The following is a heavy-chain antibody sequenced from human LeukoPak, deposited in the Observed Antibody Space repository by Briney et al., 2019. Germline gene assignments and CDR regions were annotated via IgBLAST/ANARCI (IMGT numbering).Heavy chain of an antibody. D-gene: IGHD6-6*01. CDR3: ARVEQLLPYYYYYMDV. V-gene: IGHV4-4*09. Sequence: SETLSLTCTVSGGSISSYYWSWIRQPPGKGLEWIGYIYTSGSTNYNPSLKSRVTISVDTSKNQFSLKLSSVTAADTAVYYCARVEQLLPYYYYYMDVWGKGTTVTVSS. CDR2: IYTSGST. CDR1: GGSISSYY. J-gene: IGHJ6*03.